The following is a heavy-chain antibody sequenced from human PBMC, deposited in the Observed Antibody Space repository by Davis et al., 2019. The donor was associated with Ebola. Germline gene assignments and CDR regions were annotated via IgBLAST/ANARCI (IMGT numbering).Heavy chain of an antibody. CDR3: ARGRILLYYDFWSGYYNPQYNWFDP. V-gene: IGHV1-8*03. D-gene: IGHD3-3*01. CDR2: MNPNSGNT. CDR1: GYTFTSYD. Sequence: ASVKVSCKASGYTFTSYDINWVRQATGQGLEWMGWMNPNSGNTGYAQKFQGRVTITRNTSISTAYMELSSLRSEDTAVYYCARGRILLYYDFWSGYYNPQYNWFDPWGQGTLVTVSS. J-gene: IGHJ5*02.